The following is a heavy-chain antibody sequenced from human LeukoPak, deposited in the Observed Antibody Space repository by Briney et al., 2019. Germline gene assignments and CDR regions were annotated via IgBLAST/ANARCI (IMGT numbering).Heavy chain of an antibody. J-gene: IGHJ4*02. CDR3: TRDPGRCTSTSCCPDY. CDR2: ISSSSSYI. Sequence: GGSLRLSCAASGFTFSNHAMNWVRQAPGKGLEWVSSISSSSSYIYYADSVKGRFTISRDNAKNSMYLQMNSLRAEDTAVYYCTRDPGRCTSTSCCPDYWGQGTLVTVSS. CDR1: GFTFSNHA. D-gene: IGHD2-2*01. V-gene: IGHV3-21*01.